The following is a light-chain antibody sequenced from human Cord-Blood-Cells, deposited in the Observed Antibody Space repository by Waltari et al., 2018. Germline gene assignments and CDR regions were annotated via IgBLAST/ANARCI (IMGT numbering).Light chain of an antibody. CDR1: QSVSSN. V-gene: IGKV3-15*01. J-gene: IGKJ2*01. CDR2: GAS. Sequence: EIVMTQSPATLSVSPGERATLSCRASQSVSSNLAWYQQKPGQAPRLLIYGASTRATGIPARFSGSVSGTEFTLTINSLQSEDFAVYYCQQYNNWPPYTFGQGTKLEIK. CDR3: QQYNNWPPYT.